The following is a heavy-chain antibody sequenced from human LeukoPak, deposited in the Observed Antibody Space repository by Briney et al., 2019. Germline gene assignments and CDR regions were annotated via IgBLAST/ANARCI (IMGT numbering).Heavy chain of an antibody. J-gene: IGHJ4*02. CDR1: GGSISSYY. CDR2: IYYSGST. Sequence: PSETLSLTCTVSGGSISSYYWSWIRQRPGKGLEWIGYIYYSGSTDYNPSLKSRVTMSVDTSKNQFSLKLSSVTAADTAVYYCARWGLDYYDSQKEFDYWGQGTLVTVSS. CDR3: ARWGLDYYDSQKEFDY. D-gene: IGHD3-22*01. V-gene: IGHV4-59*12.